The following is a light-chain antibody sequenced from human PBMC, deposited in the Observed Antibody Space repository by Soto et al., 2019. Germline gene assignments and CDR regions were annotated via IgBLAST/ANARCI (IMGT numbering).Light chain of an antibody. J-gene: IGKJ5*01. V-gene: IGKV1-17*01. Sequence: DIQMTQSPSSLSASVGDRVTITCRASQAIRNDLGWYQQKPGKAPKRLIYAASSLESGVPSRFSATVSGTEFSLTITSLQPEDFATYYCQQLFDSPITFGQGTRLEIK. CDR3: QQLFDSPIT. CDR1: QAIRND. CDR2: AAS.